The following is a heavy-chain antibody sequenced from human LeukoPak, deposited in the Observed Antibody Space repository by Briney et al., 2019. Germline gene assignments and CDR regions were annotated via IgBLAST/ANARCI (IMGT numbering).Heavy chain of an antibody. Sequence: GGSLRLSCAASGFTFSSYGMHWVRQAPGKGLEWVAVIWYDGSNKYYADSVKGRFTISRDNSKNTLYLQMNSLRAEDTAVYYCAREGSYGASDYWGQGTMVTVSS. CDR2: IWYDGSNK. CDR1: GFTFSSYG. V-gene: IGHV3-33*01. J-gene: IGHJ4*02. D-gene: IGHD5-18*01. CDR3: AREGSYGASDY.